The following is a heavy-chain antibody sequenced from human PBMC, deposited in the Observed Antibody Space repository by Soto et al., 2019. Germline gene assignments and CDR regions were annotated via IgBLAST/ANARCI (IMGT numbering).Heavy chain of an antibody. D-gene: IGHD4-17*01. J-gene: IGHJ5*02. V-gene: IGHV3-23*01. CDR2: ISGSGGST. CDR1: GFTFSSYA. CDR3: ARHPHGDYLLNWFDP. Sequence: EVQLLESGGHLVQPGGSLRLSCAASGFTFSSYAMSWVRQAPGKGLEWVSTISGSGGSTFYADSVKGRFTISRDNSKNTLYLQVISLRAEDTAVYYCARHPHGDYLLNWFDPWGQGTLVTVSS.